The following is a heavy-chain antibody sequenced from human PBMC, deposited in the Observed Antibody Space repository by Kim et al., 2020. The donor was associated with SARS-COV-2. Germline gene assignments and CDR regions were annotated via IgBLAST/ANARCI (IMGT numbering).Heavy chain of an antibody. D-gene: IGHD1-20*01. V-gene: IGHV3-15*01. Sequence: GGSLRLSCTASGFTFTYAWMTWVRQAPGKGLEWVALVRTKTDGGAIDYASPVKGRFTISRDDSQNTLYLQMNSLNIDDTAVYYCITPLRWEITRDYWGQGTLVTVS. CDR1: GFTFTYAW. CDR2: VRTKTDGGAI. J-gene: IGHJ4*02. CDR3: ITPLRWEITRDY.